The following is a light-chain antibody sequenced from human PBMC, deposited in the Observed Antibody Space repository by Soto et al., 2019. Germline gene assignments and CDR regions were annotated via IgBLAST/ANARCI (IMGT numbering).Light chain of an antibody. CDR2: AAS. V-gene: IGKV1-39*01. J-gene: IGKJ1*01. CDR1: QSINSY. CDR3: QQSYSTPRT. Sequence: IQMTQSPSSLSASVGDRATITCRASQSINSYLNWYQQKPGKAPKLLIYAASSLQSGVPSRFSGSGSGTDFTLTISSLQPEDFATYYCQQSYSTPRTFGQGTKVDIK.